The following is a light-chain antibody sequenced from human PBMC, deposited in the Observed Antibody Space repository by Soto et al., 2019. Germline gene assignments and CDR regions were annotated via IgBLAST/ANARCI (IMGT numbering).Light chain of an antibody. CDR3: TSFTSSHTYV. Sequence: QSALTQPASVSGSPGQSITISCTGTSSDVGGYNFVSWYQQYPDEAPRLMIYDVSNRPSGVPNRFSGSKSGDTASLTISGLQAEDEADYYCTSFTSSHTYVFGTGTKVTV. CDR2: DVS. CDR1: SSDVGGYNF. J-gene: IGLJ1*01. V-gene: IGLV2-14*03.